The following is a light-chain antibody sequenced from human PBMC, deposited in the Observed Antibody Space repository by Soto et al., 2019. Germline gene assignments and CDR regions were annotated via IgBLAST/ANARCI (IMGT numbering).Light chain of an antibody. CDR2: GNS. V-gene: IGLV1-40*01. Sequence: QSVLTQPPSVSGAPGQRVTISCTGSSSNIGAGYDVHWYQQLPGTAPKLLIHGNSNRPSGVPDRFSGSKSGTSASLAITGLQADYEADYYCQYYDSSLSGWVFGGGTKVTVL. CDR3: QYYDSSLSGWV. J-gene: IGLJ3*02. CDR1: SSNIGAGYD.